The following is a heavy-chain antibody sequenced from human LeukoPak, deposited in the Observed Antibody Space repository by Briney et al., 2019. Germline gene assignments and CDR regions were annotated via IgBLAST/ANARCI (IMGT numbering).Heavy chain of an antibody. J-gene: IGHJ4*02. CDR3: ARGASPYYYDSSGSEFDY. D-gene: IGHD3-22*01. CDR1: GYSFTSFG. CDR2: SSAYNGNT. V-gene: IGHV1-18*01. Sequence: ASVKVSCKASGYSFTSFGMDWVRQAPGQGLEWMGWSSAYNGNTNYAQKVQGRVTMTTDTSTSTAYMELRSLRSDDTAVYYCARGASPYYYDSSGSEFDYWGQGTLVTVSS.